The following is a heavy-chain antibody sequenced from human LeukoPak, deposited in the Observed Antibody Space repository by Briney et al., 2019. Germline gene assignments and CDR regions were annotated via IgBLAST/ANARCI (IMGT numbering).Heavy chain of an antibody. CDR2: IKQDGSEK. CDR1: GFTFSSYW. V-gene: IGHV3-7*01. D-gene: IGHD6-13*01. Sequence: GGSLRLSCAASGFTFSSYWMSWVRQAPGKGLEWVANIKQDGSEKYYVDSVKGRFTISRDNAKNSLYLQMNSLRAEDTAVYYCARVNIAAAGFNDYWGQGTLVTVSS. J-gene: IGHJ4*02. CDR3: ARVNIAAAGFNDY.